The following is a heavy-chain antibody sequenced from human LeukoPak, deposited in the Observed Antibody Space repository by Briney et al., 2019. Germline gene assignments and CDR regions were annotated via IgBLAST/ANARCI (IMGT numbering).Heavy chain of an antibody. J-gene: IGHJ4*02. CDR3: AKAEASGYNYGPFDD. V-gene: IGHV3-23*01. CDR2: ISGNSHDT. D-gene: IGHD5-18*01. CDR1: GFAFTGYG. Sequence: GGSLRLSCATSGFAFTGYGLNWVRQAPGKGLEWVSSISGNSHDTYYADSVKGRFTLSRDNYRDTMYLQMNSLRDEDTAVYYCAKAEASGYNYGPFDDWGRGTQVTVSS.